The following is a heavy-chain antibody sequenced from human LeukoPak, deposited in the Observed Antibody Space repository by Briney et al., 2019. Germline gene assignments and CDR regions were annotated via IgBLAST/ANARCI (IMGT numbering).Heavy chain of an antibody. Sequence: SETLSLTCAVYGGSFSGYYWSWIRQPPGKGLEWIGYIYYSGSTNYNPSLKSRVTISVDTSKNQFSLKLSSVTAADTAVYYCARVKRVYYDSSGYYIGYYFDYWGQGTLVTVSS. V-gene: IGHV4-59*01. CDR1: GGSFSGYY. CDR3: ARVKRVYYDSSGYYIGYYFDY. J-gene: IGHJ4*02. D-gene: IGHD3-22*01. CDR2: IYYSGST.